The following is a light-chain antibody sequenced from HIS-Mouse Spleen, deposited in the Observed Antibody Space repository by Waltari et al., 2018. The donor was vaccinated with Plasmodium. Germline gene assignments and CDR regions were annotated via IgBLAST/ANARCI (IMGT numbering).Light chain of an antibody. Sequence: EIVLTQSPGTLSLSPGERATLSCRASQSVSCSYLAWYQQKPGQAPRLLIYGSSSRALGIPDRFSGRGSGTDFTLTISRREPEDLAVYYCQQYGSSPYTFGQGTKLEIK. CDR1: QSVSCSY. J-gene: IGKJ2*01. CDR2: GSS. V-gene: IGKV3-20*01. CDR3: QQYGSSPYT.